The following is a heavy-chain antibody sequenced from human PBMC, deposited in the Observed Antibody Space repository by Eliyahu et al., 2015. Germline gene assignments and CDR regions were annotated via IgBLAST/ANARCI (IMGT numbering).Heavy chain of an antibody. V-gene: IGHV6-1*01. D-gene: IGHD1-1*01. Sequence: QVQLQQSGPGLVKPSQSLSLACAISGXXVXSNSGAWNWIRQSPSRGLEWLGRAYYRSEWYNDYAESVKGRINVNADTSKNQFSLQLNSVTPEDTAVYFCAGGKMGTGFDYWGQGTLVTVSS. CDR2: AYYRSEWYN. J-gene: IGHJ4*02. CDR1: GXXVXSNSGA. CDR3: AGGKMGTGFDY.